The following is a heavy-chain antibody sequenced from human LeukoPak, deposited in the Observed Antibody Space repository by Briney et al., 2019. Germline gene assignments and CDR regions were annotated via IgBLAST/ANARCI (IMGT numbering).Heavy chain of an antibody. J-gene: IGHJ6*03. V-gene: IGHV1-2*02. CDR2: INPNSGVT. CDR1: GYTFTSYG. D-gene: IGHD5-12*01. CDR3: AKDRYGDYEAPFHYYMDA. Sequence: ASVKVSCKASGYTFTSYGISWVRQAPGQGLGWMGWINPNSGVTNYAQKLQGRVTITRDTSIDTAYMQLSRLRSDDTAVYYCAKDRYGDYEAPFHYYMDAWGRGTTVTVSS.